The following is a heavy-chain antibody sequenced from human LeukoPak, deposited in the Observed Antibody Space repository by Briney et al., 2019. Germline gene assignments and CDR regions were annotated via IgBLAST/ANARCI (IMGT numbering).Heavy chain of an antibody. V-gene: IGHV3-23*01. CDR2: ISGSGGST. CDR1: GFTFSSYA. CDR3: AKNGDRGAYCSGGSCYPYYYYYMDV. J-gene: IGHJ6*03. Sequence: GGSLRLSCAASGFTFSSYAMSWVRQAPGKGLEWVSVISGSGGSTYYADSVKGRFTISRDNSKNTLSLQMNSLRAEDTAIYYCAKNGDRGAYCSGGSCYPYYYYYMDVWGKGTTVTISS. D-gene: IGHD2-15*01.